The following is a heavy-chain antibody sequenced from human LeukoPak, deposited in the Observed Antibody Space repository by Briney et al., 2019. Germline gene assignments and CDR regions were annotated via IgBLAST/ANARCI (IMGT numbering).Heavy chain of an antibody. CDR2: INHSGST. J-gene: IGHJ4*02. CDR3: AGLLKWLDYFDY. D-gene: IGHD3-22*01. CDR1: GGSFSGYY. V-gene: IGHV4-34*01. Sequence: SETLSLTCAVYGGSFSGYYWSWIRQPPGKGLEWIGEINHSGSTNYNPSLKSRVTISVDTSKNQFSLKLSSVTAADTAVYYCAGLLKWLDYFDYWGQGTLVTVSS.